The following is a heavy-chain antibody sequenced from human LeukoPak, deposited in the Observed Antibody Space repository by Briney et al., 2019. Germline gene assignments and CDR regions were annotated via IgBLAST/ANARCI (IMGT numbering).Heavy chain of an antibody. CDR1: GDSFSSHY. V-gene: IGHV4-59*11. J-gene: IGHJ3*02. CDR3: ARDLATMTKGFDI. Sequence: SETLSLTCAVSGDSFSSHYWTWIRQSPGTGLEWIGYISHIGRTNYNPSLKSRVTISIDTSKNQFSLKLRSVTAADTAVYYCARDLATMTKGFDIWGQGTMVSVSS. D-gene: IGHD4-17*01. CDR2: ISHIGRT.